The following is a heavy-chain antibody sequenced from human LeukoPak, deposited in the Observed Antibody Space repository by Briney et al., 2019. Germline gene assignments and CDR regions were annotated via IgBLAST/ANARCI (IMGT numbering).Heavy chain of an antibody. Sequence: GRSLRLSCAASGFTFSSYGMHWVRQAPGKGLEWVAVISYDGSNKYYADSVKGRFTISRDNSKNTLYLQMNSLRAEDTAVYYCAKDEYSSSPPGNDYWGQGTLVTVSS. V-gene: IGHV3-30*18. CDR2: ISYDGSNK. CDR3: AKDEYSSSPPGNDY. D-gene: IGHD6-6*01. J-gene: IGHJ4*02. CDR1: GFTFSSYG.